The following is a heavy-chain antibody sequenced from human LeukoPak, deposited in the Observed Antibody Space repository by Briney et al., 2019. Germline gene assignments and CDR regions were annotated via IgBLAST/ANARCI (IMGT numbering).Heavy chain of an antibody. CDR1: GFTFGDYA. Sequence: PGGSLRLSCTASGFTFGDYAMSWFRQAPGKGLEWVGFIRSKAYGGTTEYAASVKGRFTISRDDSKSIAYLQMNSLKTEDTAVYYCTRVCGDGGVNWFDPWGQGTLVTVSP. J-gene: IGHJ5*02. V-gene: IGHV3-49*03. CDR2: IRSKAYGGTT. D-gene: IGHD4-17*01. CDR3: TRVCGDGGVNWFDP.